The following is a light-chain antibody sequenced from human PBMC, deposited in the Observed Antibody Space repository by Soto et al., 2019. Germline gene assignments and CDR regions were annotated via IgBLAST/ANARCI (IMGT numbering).Light chain of an antibody. J-gene: IGKJ1*01. V-gene: IGKV3-15*01. CDR2: GAS. Sequence: EIVMTHFPATLSVSPGERATLSCRASQSVSSNLAWYQQKPGQAPRLLIYGASTRATGIPARFSGSGSGTEFTLTISSLQSEDFAIYHCQQYNNWPRTFGQGTKLEIK. CDR1: QSVSSN. CDR3: QQYNNWPRT.